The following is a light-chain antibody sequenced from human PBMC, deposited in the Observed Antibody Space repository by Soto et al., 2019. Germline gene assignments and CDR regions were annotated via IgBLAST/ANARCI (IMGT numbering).Light chain of an antibody. J-gene: IGKJ1*01. CDR2: TAS. V-gene: IGKV1-5*03. CDR3: QHYNCYSEA. CDR1: QTISSW. Sequence: DIQRTHAPSSLYRSVRHRVTITWRASQTISSWLAWYQQKPGKAPKLLIYTASTLTSGVPSRFSGSGSGTDFTLTISSLQPDDFATYYCQHYNCYSEAFGQGTKVDIK.